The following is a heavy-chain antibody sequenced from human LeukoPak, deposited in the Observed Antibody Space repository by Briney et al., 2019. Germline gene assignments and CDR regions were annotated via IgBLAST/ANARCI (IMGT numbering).Heavy chain of an antibody. CDR1: GYTFTSYG. D-gene: IGHD5-18*01. V-gene: IGHV1-18*01. Sequence: GASVKVSCKASGYTFTSYGISWVRQAPGQGLEWMGWIRAYNGNTNYAQKLQGRVTMTTDTSTSTAYMELRSLRSDDTAVYYCARERFTSLYSYGPNWFDPWGQGTLVTVSS. CDR2: IRAYNGNT. CDR3: ARERFTSLYSYGPNWFDP. J-gene: IGHJ5*02.